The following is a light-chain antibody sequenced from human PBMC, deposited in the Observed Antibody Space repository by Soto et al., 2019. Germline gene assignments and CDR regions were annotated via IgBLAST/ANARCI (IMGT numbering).Light chain of an antibody. J-gene: IGLJ7*01. V-gene: IGLV2-14*01. CDR1: SSDVGGYIY. CDR3: SSYTSNTTPFV. Sequence: SALTQPASVSGSPGQSITISCTGTSSDVGGYIYVSWYQHHPGIAPKLLIYEVTNRPSGISNRFSGSKSGNTASLTISGLQAEDEADYYCSSYTSNTTPFVFGTGTQLTVL. CDR2: EVT.